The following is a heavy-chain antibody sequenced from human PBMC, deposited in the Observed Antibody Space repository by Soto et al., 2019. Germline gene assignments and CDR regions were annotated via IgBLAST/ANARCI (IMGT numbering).Heavy chain of an antibody. V-gene: IGHV3-23*01. CDR1: GFTFSSYA. CDR2: ISGSGGST. J-gene: IGHJ4*02. CDR3: AKELGGVTRIVVVRGCVGY. D-gene: IGHD3-22*01. Sequence: EVQLLESGGGLVQPGGSLRISCAASGFTFSSYAMSWVRQAPGKGLEWVSAISGSGGSTYYADSVKGRFTISTDNSKNTRYLQMSSLRAEDTAVYSCAKELGGVTRIVVVRGCVGYWGQGTLVSASS.